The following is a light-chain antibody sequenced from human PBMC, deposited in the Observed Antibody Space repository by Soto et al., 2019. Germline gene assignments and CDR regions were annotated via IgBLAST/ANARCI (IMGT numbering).Light chain of an antibody. CDR3: SSYTSSNTLV. CDR2: EVS. J-gene: IGLJ3*02. V-gene: IGLV2-14*01. Sequence: QSALTQPASVSGSPGQSITISCTGTSSDVGYYNYVSWYQQHPGKAPKPMIYEVSNRPSGISNRFSGSKSGNTASLTISWLQAEDEADYYCSSYTSSNTLVFGGGTKLTVL. CDR1: SSDVGYYNY.